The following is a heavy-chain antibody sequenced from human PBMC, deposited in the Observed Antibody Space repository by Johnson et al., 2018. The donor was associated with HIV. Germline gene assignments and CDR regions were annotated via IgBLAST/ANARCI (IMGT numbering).Heavy chain of an antibody. CDR3: ARDGPRGSYGAFDI. CDR1: GFTFSSYA. D-gene: IGHD1-26*01. J-gene: IGHJ3*02. Sequence: QVLLVESGGGVVQPGRSLRLSCAASGFTFSSYAMHWVRQAPGKGLEWVAVISYDGSNEYYADSVKGRFTISRDNSKNTLYLQMNSLRAEDTALYYCARDGPRGSYGAFDIWGQGTMVTVSS. CDR2: ISYDGSNE. V-gene: IGHV3-30-3*01.